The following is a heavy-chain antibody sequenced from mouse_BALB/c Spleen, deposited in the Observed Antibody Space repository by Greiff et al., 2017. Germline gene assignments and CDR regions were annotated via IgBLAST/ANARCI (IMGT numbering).Heavy chain of an antibody. CDR3: SYYYGSSYYAMDY. Sequence: VQLQQSGAELVRSGASVKLSCTASGFNIKDYYMHWVKQRPEQGLEWIGWIDPENGDTEYAPKFQGKATMTADTSSNTAYLQLSSLTSEDTAVYYCSYYYGSSYYAMDYWGQGTSVTVSS. CDR1: GFNIKDYY. D-gene: IGHD1-1*01. J-gene: IGHJ4*01. CDR2: IDPENGDT. V-gene: IGHV14-4*02.